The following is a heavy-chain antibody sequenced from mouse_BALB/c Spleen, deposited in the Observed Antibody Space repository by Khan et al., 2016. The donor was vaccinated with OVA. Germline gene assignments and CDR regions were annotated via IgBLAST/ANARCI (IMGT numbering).Heavy chain of an antibody. Sequence: VQLKESGPGLVKPSQSLSLTCTVTGYSITSDYAWNWIRQFPGNKLEWMGYISYSGSTTYNPSLKSRISITRDTSKDPFFLQLKSVTSEDTATYYCASELGRDYALDYWGQGTSVTVSS. V-gene: IGHV3-2*02. CDR1: GYSITSDYA. D-gene: IGHD4-1*01. J-gene: IGHJ4*01. CDR2: ISYSGST. CDR3: ASELGRDYALDY.